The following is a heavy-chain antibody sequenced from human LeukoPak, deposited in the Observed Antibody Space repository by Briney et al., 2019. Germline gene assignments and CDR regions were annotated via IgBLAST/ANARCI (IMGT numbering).Heavy chain of an antibody. J-gene: IGHJ4*02. D-gene: IGHD3-22*01. Sequence: ASVKVSCKASGYTLTNYNISWVRQAPGQGLEWMGWINTYKGDTLYAQKLQGRVTMTTETSTSTAYMELRSLRSNDTAVYYCASNTGSDSSGYAYWGQGTLVTVSS. CDR3: ASNTGSDSSGYAY. V-gene: IGHV1-18*01. CDR1: GYTLTNYN. CDR2: INTYKGDT.